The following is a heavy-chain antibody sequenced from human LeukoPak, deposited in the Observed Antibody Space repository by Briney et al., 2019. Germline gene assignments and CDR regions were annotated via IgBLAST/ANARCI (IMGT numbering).Heavy chain of an antibody. V-gene: IGHV3-7*05. J-gene: IGHJ4*02. CDR2: MNPDGSEK. Sequence: PGGSLRLSCAASGFSFSSYWMSWVRQAPGKGLEWVADMNPDGSEKYYVDSVEGRFTISRDNAKNSLYLQMNSLRGEDTAVYYCARLNGNYFDYWGQGTLVTVSS. D-gene: IGHD1-1*01. CDR1: GFSFSSYW. CDR3: ARLNGNYFDY.